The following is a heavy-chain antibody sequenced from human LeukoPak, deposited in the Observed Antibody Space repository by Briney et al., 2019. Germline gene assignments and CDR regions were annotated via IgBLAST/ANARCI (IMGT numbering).Heavy chain of an antibody. V-gene: IGHV4-59*11. CDR2: IYYSGST. D-gene: IGHD6-19*01. J-gene: IGHJ5*02. CDR1: GGSISSHY. Sequence: SETLSLTCTVSGGSISSHYWSWIRQPPGKGLEWIGYIYYSGSTNYNPSLKSRVTISVDTSKNQFSLKLSSVTAADTAVYYCARSKWLVQGWFDPWGQGTLVTVSS. CDR3: ARSKWLVQGWFDP.